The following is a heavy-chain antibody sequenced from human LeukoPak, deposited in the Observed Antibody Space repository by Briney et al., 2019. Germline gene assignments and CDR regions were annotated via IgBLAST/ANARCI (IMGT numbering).Heavy chain of an antibody. V-gene: IGHV3-15*01. D-gene: IGHD3-10*01. CDR1: GFTFSNAW. CDR3: TTNYHGSGRFFDY. Sequence: GGSLRLSCAASGFTFSNAWMSWVRQAPGKGLEWVGRIKSKTDGGTTDYAAPVKGRFTISRDDSKNTLYLQMNSLKTEDTAVYYCTTNYHGSGRFFDYWGQGTLVTVSS. CDR2: IKSKTDGGTT. J-gene: IGHJ4*02.